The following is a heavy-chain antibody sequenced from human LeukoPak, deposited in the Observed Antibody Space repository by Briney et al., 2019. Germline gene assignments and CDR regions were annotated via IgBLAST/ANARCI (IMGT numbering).Heavy chain of an antibody. CDR3: ANDLHFNGAF. CDR2: ISYDGSNK. J-gene: IGHJ3*01. CDR1: GLTFSSYG. D-gene: IGHD2-8*01. V-gene: IGHV3-30*18. Sequence: PGRSLRLSCAASGLTFSSYGMHWARQAPGKGLEWVAVISYDGSNKYYADSVKGRFTIPRDNSKNTLYLQMNSLRVEDTAVYYCANDLHFNGAFWGQGTMVTVSS.